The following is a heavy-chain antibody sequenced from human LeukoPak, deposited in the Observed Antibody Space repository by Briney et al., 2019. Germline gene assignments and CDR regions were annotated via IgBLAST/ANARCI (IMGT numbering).Heavy chain of an antibody. Sequence: SETLSLTCTVSGDSISSYYWSWIRQPPGKGLEWIGFIHYSGSTKYNPSLRSRVTISVDTSKRYFSLRLTSVTAADTAVYYCARTAGKGDYVGWFDPWGQGTLVTVSS. D-gene: IGHD4-17*01. J-gene: IGHJ5*02. CDR1: GDSISSYY. CDR3: ARTAGKGDYVGWFDP. CDR2: IHYSGST. V-gene: IGHV4-59*12.